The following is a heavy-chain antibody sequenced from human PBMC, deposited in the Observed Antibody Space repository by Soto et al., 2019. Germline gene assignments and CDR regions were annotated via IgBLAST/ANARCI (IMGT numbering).Heavy chain of an antibody. CDR3: ARGDYDYIWGRPSHFGYMDV. J-gene: IGHJ6*03. Sequence: SETLSLTCTVSGGSISSYYWSWIRQPPGKGLEWIGYIYYSGSTNYNPSLKSRVTISVDTSKNQFSLKLSSVTAADTAVYYCARGDYDYIWGRPSHFGYMDVWGKGTTVTVSS. CDR1: GGSISSYY. V-gene: IGHV4-59*01. D-gene: IGHD3-16*01. CDR2: IYYSGST.